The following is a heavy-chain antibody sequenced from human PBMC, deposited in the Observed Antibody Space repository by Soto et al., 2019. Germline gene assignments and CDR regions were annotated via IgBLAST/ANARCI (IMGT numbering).Heavy chain of an antibody. V-gene: IGHV3-23*01. J-gene: IGHJ4*02. CDR3: AKEEVHVITFGGVIVCDD. D-gene: IGHD3-16*02. Sequence: GGSLRLSCAASGFTFSSYAMSWVRQAPGKGLEGVSAISGRGGSTYYAESVKGRFTISRDNSKDKLNLQMNSLSAEDTAVYYCAKEEVHVITFGGVIVCDDWGQGTLVTVSS. CDR1: GFTFSSYA. CDR2: ISGRGGST.